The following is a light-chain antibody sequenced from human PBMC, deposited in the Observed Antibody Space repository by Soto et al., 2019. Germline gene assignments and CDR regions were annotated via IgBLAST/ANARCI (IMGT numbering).Light chain of an antibody. V-gene: IGKV1-17*02. J-gene: IGKJ1*01. Sequence: DIQMTQSPSSLSASVGDRVAVTWRPSEDIRSDLGWYQQRPPRAPKRLIYPTFTLQSGVPSRFSGSRAGTEFILTISNLQPQDFVTSYCLQFNSYPGTFGQGTKVDIK. CDR3: LQFNSYPGT. CDR1: EDIRSD. CDR2: PTF.